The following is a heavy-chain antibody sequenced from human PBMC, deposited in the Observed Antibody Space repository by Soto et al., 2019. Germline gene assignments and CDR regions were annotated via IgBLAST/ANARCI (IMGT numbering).Heavy chain of an antibody. D-gene: IGHD3-22*01. CDR1: GFSISSGYF. Sequence: PSETLSLTCAVSGFSISSGYFWGWIRQPPGKGPEWLGSIYHSGTTYYNPSVKGRVTISVDTSKNQFSLKMSSVTAADTAVYYCARDSSGYYWFDPWGQGTWVTSPQ. CDR2: IYHSGTT. CDR3: ARDSSGYYWFDP. J-gene: IGHJ5*02. V-gene: IGHV4-38-2*02.